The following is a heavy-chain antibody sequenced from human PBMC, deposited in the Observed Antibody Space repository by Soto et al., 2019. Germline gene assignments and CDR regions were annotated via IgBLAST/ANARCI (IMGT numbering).Heavy chain of an antibody. D-gene: IGHD2-15*01. J-gene: IGHJ6*02. CDR1: GFTFDDFT. Sequence: EVQLVESGGAVVQPGGSLRLSCSTSGFTFDDFTMHWVRQVPGKGLEWVSVISWAGDTTVYADSVKGRFSISRDNKKKSLHLQINSLRTEDSAIYYCAKDVTGRWWYYAMDVWGQGTTVTVS. V-gene: IGHV3-43*01. CDR2: ISWAGDTT. CDR3: AKDVTGRWWYYAMDV.